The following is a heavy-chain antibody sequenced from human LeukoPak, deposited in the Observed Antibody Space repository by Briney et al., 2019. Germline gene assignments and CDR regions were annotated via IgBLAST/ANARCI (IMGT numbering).Heavy chain of an antibody. CDR1: GGSISSYY. V-gene: IGHV4-4*07. D-gene: IGHD3-22*01. Sequence: SETLSLTCTVSGGSISSYYWSWIRQPAGKGLEWIGRIYTSGSTNYNPSLKSRVTMSVDTSKNRFSLKLSSVTAADTAVYYCARETFSYYYDSSGFDAFDIWGQGTMVTVSS. CDR2: IYTSGST. CDR3: ARETFSYYYDSSGFDAFDI. J-gene: IGHJ3*02.